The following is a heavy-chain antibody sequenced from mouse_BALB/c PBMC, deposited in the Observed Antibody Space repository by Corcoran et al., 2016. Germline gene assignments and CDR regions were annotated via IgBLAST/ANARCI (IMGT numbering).Heavy chain of an antibody. Sequence: QVQLQQSGPELVKPGASVKMSCKTAGYTFTDYVISWVKQRTGQGLEWIGETYPGSGSTYYNEKFKGKATLTADKSSNTAYMQLSSLTAEDSAVYFCARRTYYDPYYYAMDYWGQGTSVTVSS. CDR3: ARRTYYDPYYYAMDY. D-gene: IGHD2-4*01. J-gene: IGHJ4*01. CDR2: TYPGSGST. CDR1: GYTFTDYV. V-gene: IGHV1-81*01.